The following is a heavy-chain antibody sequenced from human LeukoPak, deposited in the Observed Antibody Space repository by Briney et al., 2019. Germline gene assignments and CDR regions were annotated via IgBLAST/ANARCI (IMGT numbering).Heavy chain of an antibody. CDR2: ISYDGSNK. D-gene: IGHD3-10*01. V-gene: IGHV3-30*18. CDR3: AKDLLLWFGESCQPDY. J-gene: IGHJ4*02. CDR1: GFTFSSYG. Sequence: GRSLRLSCAASGFTFSSYGMHWVRQAPGKGLEWVAVISYDGSNKYYADSVKGRFTISRDNSKNTLYLQMNSLRAEDTAVYYCAKDLLLWFGESCQPDYWGQGTLVTVSS.